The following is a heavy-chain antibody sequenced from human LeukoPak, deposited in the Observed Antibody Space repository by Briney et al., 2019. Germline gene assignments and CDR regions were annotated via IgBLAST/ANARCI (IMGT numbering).Heavy chain of an antibody. V-gene: IGHV4-39*01. D-gene: IGHD3-22*01. CDR2: IYYRGST. CDR3: ARRGHYYDTSGYYYFDY. J-gene: IGHJ4*02. CDR1: GGSISSYY. Sequence: PSGTLSLTCTVSGGSISSYYWGWIRQPPGKGLEWIGSIYYRGSTNDNPSLKSRVTTSVDTSKNQFSLKLTSVTAADTAVYYCARRGHYYDTSGYYYFDYWGQGTLVTVSS.